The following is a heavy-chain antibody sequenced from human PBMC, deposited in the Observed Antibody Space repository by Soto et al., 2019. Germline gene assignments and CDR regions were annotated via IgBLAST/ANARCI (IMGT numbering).Heavy chain of an antibody. V-gene: IGHV4-31*03. CDR1: GGSISSGGYY. J-gene: IGHJ4*02. CDR2: IYYSGST. CDR3: ARDLKADSSGYPVGGYFDY. Sequence: QVQLQESGPGLVKPSQTLSLTCTVSGGSISSGGYYWSWIRQHPGKGLEWIGYIYYSGSTYYNPSLKSRVTISVDTSKNQFSLKLSSVTAADTAVYYCARDLKADSSGYPVGGYFDYWGQGTLVTVPS. D-gene: IGHD3-22*01.